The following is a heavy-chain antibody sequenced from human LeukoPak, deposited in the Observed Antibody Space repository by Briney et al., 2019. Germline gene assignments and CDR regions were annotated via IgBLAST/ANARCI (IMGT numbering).Heavy chain of an antibody. CDR1: GFTFSSYS. V-gene: IGHV3-21*01. Sequence: KPGGSLRLSCAASGFTFSSYSMNWVRQAPGKGLEWVSSISSSSSYIYYADSVKGRFTISRDNAKNSLYLQMNSLRAEDTAVYYCARLLVYGSGGEASDYWGQGTLVTVSS. CDR3: ARLLVYGSGGEASDY. J-gene: IGHJ4*02. D-gene: IGHD3-10*01. CDR2: ISSSSSYI.